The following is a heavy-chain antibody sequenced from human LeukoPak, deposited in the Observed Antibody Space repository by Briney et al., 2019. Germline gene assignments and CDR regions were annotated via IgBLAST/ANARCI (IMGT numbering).Heavy chain of an antibody. CDR1: GYTFTSYD. D-gene: IGHD6-13*01. CDR2: MNPNSGNT. V-gene: IGHV1-8*01. J-gene: IGHJ5*02. Sequence: VASVKVSCKASGYTFTSYDINWVRQATGQGLEWMGWMNPNSGNTGYAQKFQGRVTMTRNTSISTAYMELSSLRSEDTAVYYCAVGGGYSSSWYPENWFDPWGQGTLVTVSS. CDR3: AVGGGYSSSWYPENWFDP.